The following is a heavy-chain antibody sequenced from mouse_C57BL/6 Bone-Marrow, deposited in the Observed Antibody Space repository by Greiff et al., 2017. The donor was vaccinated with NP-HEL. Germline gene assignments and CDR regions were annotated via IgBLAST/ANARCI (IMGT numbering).Heavy chain of an antibody. CDR2: INPNNGGT. D-gene: IGHD3-2*02. V-gene: IGHV1-18*01. Sequence: EVQLQQSGPELVKPGASVKIPCKASGYTFTDYNMDWVKQSHGKSLEWIGDINPNNGGTIYNQKFKGKATLTVDKSSSTAYMELRSLTSEDTAVYYCARVSRLRLRAWFAYWGQGTLVTVSA. J-gene: IGHJ3*01. CDR3: ARVSRLRLRAWFAY. CDR1: GYTFTDYN.